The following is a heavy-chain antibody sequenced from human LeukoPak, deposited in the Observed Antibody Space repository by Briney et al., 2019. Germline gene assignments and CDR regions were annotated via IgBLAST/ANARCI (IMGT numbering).Heavy chain of an antibody. CDR3: AATTGYYDSSGYPY. Sequence: PSVKVSCKASGFTFTSSAVQWVRQARGQRLEWIGWIVVGSGNTNYAQKFQERATITRDMSTSTAYMELSSLRSEDTAVYYCAATTGYYDSSGYPYWGQGTLVTVSS. J-gene: IGHJ4*02. CDR1: GFTFTSSA. V-gene: IGHV1-58*01. D-gene: IGHD3-22*01. CDR2: IVVGSGNT.